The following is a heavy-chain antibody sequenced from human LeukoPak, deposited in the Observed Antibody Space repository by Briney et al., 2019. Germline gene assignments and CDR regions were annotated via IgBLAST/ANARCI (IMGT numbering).Heavy chain of an antibody. CDR2: INPTSGGT. V-gene: IGHV1-2*02. D-gene: IGHD6-13*01. CDR3: ARDRGSSWYVDY. J-gene: IGHJ4*02. CDR1: GYSFTNYY. Sequence: ASVKVSCKTSGYSFTNYYIHWVRQAPGQGLEWMGWINPTSGGTEYAQKFQGRVTMTGDTSISTAYMELSRPRSDDTAMYYCARDRGSSWYVDYWGQGTLVTVSS.